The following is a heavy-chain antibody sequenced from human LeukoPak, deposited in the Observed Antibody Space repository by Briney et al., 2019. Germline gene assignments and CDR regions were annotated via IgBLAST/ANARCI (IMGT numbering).Heavy chain of an antibody. Sequence: GGSLRLSCAASGFTFTNYWMHWVRQAPGKWLVWVSRINPDGSGTRYADSVKGRFTISRDNVRNTVFLQMNSLRAEDTAVYYCARGPYYSDSGSPEYWGQGTLVTVSS. D-gene: IGHD3-10*01. J-gene: IGHJ4*02. CDR2: INPDGSGT. CDR1: GFTFTNYW. CDR3: ARGPYYSDSGSPEY. V-gene: IGHV3-74*01.